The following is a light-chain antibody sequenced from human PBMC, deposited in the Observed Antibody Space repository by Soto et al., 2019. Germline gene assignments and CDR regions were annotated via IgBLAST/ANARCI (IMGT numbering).Light chain of an antibody. V-gene: IGLV2-14*01. CDR2: EVS. Sequence: QSVLTQPASVSGSPGQSVAISCTGTSSDVGAYNYVSWYQQHPGKAPKLLLSEVSNRPSGVSDRFSGSKSGNTASLTISGLQAEDEADYYCSSLTTSFTYVFGPGTKSPS. J-gene: IGLJ1*01. CDR1: SSDVGAYNY. CDR3: SSLTTSFTYV.